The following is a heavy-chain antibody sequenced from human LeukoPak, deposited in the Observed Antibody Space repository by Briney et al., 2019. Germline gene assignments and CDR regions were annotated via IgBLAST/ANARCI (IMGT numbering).Heavy chain of an antibody. Sequence: SETLSLTCTVSGGSISSYYWSWIRQPAGKGLEWIGRIYTSGSTTYNPSLKSRVTISGDTSENQFSLRLSSVTAADTAVYYCARASYSYDISGWVPFDYWGQGTLVTVSS. J-gene: IGHJ4*02. CDR2: IYTSGST. CDR3: ARASYSYDISGWVPFDY. V-gene: IGHV4-4*07. CDR1: GGSISSYY. D-gene: IGHD3-22*01.